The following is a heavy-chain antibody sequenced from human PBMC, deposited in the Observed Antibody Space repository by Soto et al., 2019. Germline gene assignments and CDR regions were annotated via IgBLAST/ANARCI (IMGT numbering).Heavy chain of an antibody. Sequence: GGSLRLSCVASGFTFSSYWMHWVRQAPGKGLVWVSRINSDGSSTSYADPMKGRFTISRDNAKNTLYLQMNSLRAEDTAVYYCARYYYGSGSYYAFDIWGQGTMVTVSS. V-gene: IGHV3-74*01. CDR1: GFTFSSYW. CDR2: INSDGSST. D-gene: IGHD3-10*01. J-gene: IGHJ3*02. CDR3: ARYYYGSGSYYAFDI.